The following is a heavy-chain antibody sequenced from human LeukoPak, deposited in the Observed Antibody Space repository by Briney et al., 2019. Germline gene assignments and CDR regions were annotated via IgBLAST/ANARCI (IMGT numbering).Heavy chain of an antibody. D-gene: IGHD3-10*01. CDR1: GFTFTNYG. V-gene: IGHV3-23*01. CDR2: ISGSGANT. Sequence: PGGSLRLSCAAPGFTFTNYGMTWVRQAPGKGLEWVSSISGSGANTYYADAVKGRFTISRDNSKKTLYLQMNSLRVEDTAVYYCVNLLGSGSYYKGVYWGQGTLVTVSS. CDR3: VNLLGSGSYYKGVY. J-gene: IGHJ4*02.